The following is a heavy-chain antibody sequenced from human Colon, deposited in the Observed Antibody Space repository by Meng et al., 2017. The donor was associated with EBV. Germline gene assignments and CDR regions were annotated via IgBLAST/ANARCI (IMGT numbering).Heavy chain of an antibody. V-gene: IGHV7-4-1*01. J-gene: IGHJ4*02. CDR2: INTNTGQP. CDR3: ARGMVRGVRGDY. CDR1: GYTFSGFP. Sequence: QVQLLQSGPELKRPGASVRISCKASGYTFSGFPLNWVRQAPGQGLEWMGWINTNTGQPTYAQGFTGRFILSLETSVTTTYLQIADLRPEDTATYFCARGMVRGVRGDYWGQGTLVTVSA. D-gene: IGHD3-10*01.